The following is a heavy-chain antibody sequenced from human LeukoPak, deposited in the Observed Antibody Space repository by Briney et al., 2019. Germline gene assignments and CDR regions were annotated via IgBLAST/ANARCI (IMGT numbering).Heavy chain of an antibody. J-gene: IGHJ3*01. CDR1: GGSISSYY. V-gene: IGHV4-59*08. CDR3: ARQIAD. CDR2: IYYSGST. D-gene: IGHD6-13*01. Sequence: SETLSLTCTVSGGSISSYYWSWIRQPPGKGPEWIGYIYYSGSTNYNPSLKSRVTISVDTSKNQFSLKLSSVTAADTAVYYCARQIADWGQGTMVTVSS.